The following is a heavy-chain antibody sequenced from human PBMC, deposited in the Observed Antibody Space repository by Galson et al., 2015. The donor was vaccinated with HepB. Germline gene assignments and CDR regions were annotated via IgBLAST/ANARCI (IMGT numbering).Heavy chain of an antibody. CDR1: GFTFSSYA. CDR2: ISSNGGST. J-gene: IGHJ5*02. CDR3: ARGGGGDHSYDNWFDP. D-gene: IGHD2-21*02. Sequence: SLRLSCAASGFTFSSYAMHWVRQAPGKGLEYVSAISSNGGSTYYANSVKGRFTISRDNSKNTLYLQMGSLRAEDMAVYYCARGGGGDHSYDNWFDPWGQGTLVTVSS. V-gene: IGHV3-64*01.